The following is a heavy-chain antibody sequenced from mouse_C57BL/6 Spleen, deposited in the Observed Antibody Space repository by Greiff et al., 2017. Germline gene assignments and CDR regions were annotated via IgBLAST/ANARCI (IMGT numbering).Heavy chain of an antibody. CDR3: ARKDIYYDYDCFAY. D-gene: IGHD2-4*01. Sequence: VHVKQSGPELVKPGASVKISCKASGYSFTGYYMNWVKQSPEKSLEWIGEINPSTGGTTYNQKFKAKATLTVDKSSSTAYMQLKSLTSEDSAVXYCARKDIYYDYDCFAYWGQGTLVTVSA. CDR2: INPSTGGT. J-gene: IGHJ3*01. CDR1: GYSFTGYY. V-gene: IGHV1-42*01.